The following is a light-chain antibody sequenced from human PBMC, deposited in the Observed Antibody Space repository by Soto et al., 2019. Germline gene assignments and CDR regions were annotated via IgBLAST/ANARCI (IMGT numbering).Light chain of an antibody. CDR1: SSDVGNYKY. CDR2: EVS. CDR3: SSYAGSNLWV. V-gene: IGLV2-8*01. J-gene: IGLJ3*02. Sequence: QSALTQSPSASGSPGQSVTISFTGTSSDVGNYKYVSWYQQHPGKAPKLMIYEVSKRPSGVPDRFSGSKSGNTASLTVSGLQVEDEADYYCSSYAGSNLWVFGGGTKRTVL.